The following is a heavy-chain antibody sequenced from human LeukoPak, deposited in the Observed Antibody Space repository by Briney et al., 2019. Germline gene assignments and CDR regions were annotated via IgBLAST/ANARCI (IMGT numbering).Heavy chain of an antibody. J-gene: IGHJ4*02. Sequence: SETLSLTCTVSGGSISSSSYYWGWIRQPPGKGLEWIGSIYYSGSTYYNPSLKSRVTISVDTSKNQFSLKLSSVTAADTAVYYCARQTGGAYYYDSSGYYHFDYWGQGTLVPVSS. D-gene: IGHD3-22*01. CDR2: IYYSGST. V-gene: IGHV4-39*01. CDR3: ARQTGGAYYYDSSGYYHFDY. CDR1: GGSISSSSYY.